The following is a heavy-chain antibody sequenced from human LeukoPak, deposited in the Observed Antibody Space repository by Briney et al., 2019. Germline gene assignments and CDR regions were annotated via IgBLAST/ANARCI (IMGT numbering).Heavy chain of an antibody. J-gene: IGHJ6*02. V-gene: IGHV4-59*01. CDR1: GGSISYYC. D-gene: IGHD4-17*01. CDR2: IYYSGTT. Sequence: SETLFLTCTVSGGSISYYCWSWIRQSPGKGLEWIGYIYYSGTTNYNPSLKSRVTISVDTSKNQFSLQLRSVTAADTAVYYCAREDPQTTVPEGMDVWGQGTTVTVSS. CDR3: AREDPQTTVPEGMDV.